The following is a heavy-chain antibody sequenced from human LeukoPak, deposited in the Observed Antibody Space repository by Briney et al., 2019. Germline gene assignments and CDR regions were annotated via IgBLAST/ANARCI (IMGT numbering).Heavy chain of an antibody. CDR1: GFTFSSYG. J-gene: IGHJ5*02. CDR2: IRYDGSNK. D-gene: IGHD3-10*01. Sequence: GGSLRLSCAASGFTFSSYGMHWVRQAPGKGLEWVAFIRYDGSNKYYADSVKGRFTISRDNSKNTLYLQMNSLRAEDTAVDYCSKGFRGVGFLYWSDPWGQGTLVTVSS. CDR3: SKGFRGVGFLYWSDP. V-gene: IGHV3-30*02.